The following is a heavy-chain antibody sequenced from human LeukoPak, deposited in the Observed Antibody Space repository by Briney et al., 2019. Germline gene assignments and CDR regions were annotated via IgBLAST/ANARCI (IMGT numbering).Heavy chain of an antibody. CDR1: GFNFSDAW. V-gene: IGHV3-15*01. J-gene: IGHJ4*02. CDR3: CTDLMDY. CDR2: LKRKTNSETT. Sequence: GGTLRLSYAASGFNFSDAWMSWVRQAPGKGLQWVGRLKRKTNSETTDFDAPVKGSINISSDDSKEMVYLLVNSLKTEDTAVYYCCTDLMDYWGQGTLVTVSS.